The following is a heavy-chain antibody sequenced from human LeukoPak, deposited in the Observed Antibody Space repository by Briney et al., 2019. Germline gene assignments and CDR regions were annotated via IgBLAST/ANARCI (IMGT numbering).Heavy chain of an antibody. J-gene: IGHJ4*02. Sequence: PSETLSLTCTISAASISSSNHHWGWIRQPPGQGLEWIGEVFYNGNTHYNPSLKSRVIISTDTSKNQFSLTLTAVTASDTTIYYCARRSPLVVVTAAHYYDYWGQGTLVTVSS. CDR1: AASISSSNHH. CDR2: VFYNGNT. CDR3: ARRSPLVVVTAAHYYDY. D-gene: IGHD2-21*02. V-gene: IGHV4-39*01.